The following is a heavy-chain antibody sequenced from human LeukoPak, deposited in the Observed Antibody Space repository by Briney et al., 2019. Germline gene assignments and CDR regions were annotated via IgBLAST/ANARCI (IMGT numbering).Heavy chain of an antibody. Sequence: GASVKVSCKASGGTFSSYAINWVRQAPGQGLEWMGGIIPIFSTANYAQKFQGRVTITADESTSTAYMELSSLRSEDTAVYYCARGNLNTELYYYYGMDVWGQGTTVTVSS. CDR2: IIPIFSTA. D-gene: IGHD5-18*01. CDR3: ARGNLNTELYYYYGMDV. V-gene: IGHV1-69*13. J-gene: IGHJ6*02. CDR1: GGTFSSYA.